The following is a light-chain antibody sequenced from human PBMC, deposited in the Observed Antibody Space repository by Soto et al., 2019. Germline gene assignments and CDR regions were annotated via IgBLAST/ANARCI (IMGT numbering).Light chain of an antibody. Sequence: QSALTQPDSVSGSPGQSITISCIGTSSDIGAYNYASWYQQHPGKAPKLIICDVSNRPSGVSNRFSGSKSGYTASLTISGLQAEDEADYYCSSYSSTITRVFGTGTKVTVL. CDR3: SSYSSTITRV. V-gene: IGLV2-14*03. CDR1: SSDIGAYNY. J-gene: IGLJ1*01. CDR2: DVS.